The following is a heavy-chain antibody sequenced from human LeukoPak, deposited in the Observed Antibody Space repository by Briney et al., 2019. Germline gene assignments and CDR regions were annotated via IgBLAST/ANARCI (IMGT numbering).Heavy chain of an antibody. J-gene: IGHJ4*02. CDR1: SYTFTSDG. CDR3: ARHSSSWYADYFDY. CDR2: ISAYNGNT. V-gene: IGHV1-18*01. Sequence: VASVKVSCKASSYTFTSDGISWVRQAPGQGLEWMGWISAYNGNTNYAQKLQGRVTMTTDTSTSTAYMELRSLRSDDTAVYYCARHSSSWYADYFDYWGQGTLVTVSS. D-gene: IGHD6-13*01.